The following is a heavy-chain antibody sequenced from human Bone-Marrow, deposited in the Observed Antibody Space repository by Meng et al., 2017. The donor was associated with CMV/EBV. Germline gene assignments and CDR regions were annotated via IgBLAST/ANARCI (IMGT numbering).Heavy chain of an antibody. J-gene: IGHJ4*02. CDR2: IRYDGSNK. CDR1: GFTFSSYG. CDR3: AKDRYSSSWSNIFDY. V-gene: IGHV3-30*02. D-gene: IGHD6-13*01. Sequence: GESLKISCAASGFTFSSYGMHWVRQAPGKGVEWVAFIRYDGSNKYYADSVKGRFTISRDNSKNTLYLQMNSLRAEDTAVYYCAKDRYSSSWSNIFDYWGQGTLVTVSS.